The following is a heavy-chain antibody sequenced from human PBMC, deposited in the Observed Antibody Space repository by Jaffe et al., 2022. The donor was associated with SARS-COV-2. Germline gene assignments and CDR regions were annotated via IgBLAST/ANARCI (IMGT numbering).Heavy chain of an antibody. V-gene: IGHV3-21*01. D-gene: IGHD5-18*01. CDR3: ARGRVDTTMAVHFDY. CDR2: ISSTSTYI. CDR1: GFTFSSYS. Sequence: EVQLVESGGGLVKPGGSLRLSCAASGFTFSSYSLNWVRQAPGKGLEWVSSISSTSTYIYYADSVKGRFTISRDNSKNSLYLQMNSLRAEDTAVYYCARGRVDTTMAVHFDYWGQGTLVTVSS. J-gene: IGHJ4*02.